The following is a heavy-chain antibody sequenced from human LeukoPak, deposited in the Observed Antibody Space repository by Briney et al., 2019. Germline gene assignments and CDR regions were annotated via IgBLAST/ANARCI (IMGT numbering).Heavy chain of an antibody. J-gene: IGHJ4*02. D-gene: IGHD3-10*01. CDR3: ARAGTRHGSGSYARY. V-gene: IGHV4-34*01. CDR2: INHSGST. CDR1: GGSFSGYY. Sequence: SETLSLTCAVYGGSFSGYYRSWIRQPQGKGLEWIGEINHSGSTNYNPSLKSRVTISVDTSKNQFSLKLSSVTAADTAVYYCARAGTRHGSGSYARYWGQGTLVTVSP.